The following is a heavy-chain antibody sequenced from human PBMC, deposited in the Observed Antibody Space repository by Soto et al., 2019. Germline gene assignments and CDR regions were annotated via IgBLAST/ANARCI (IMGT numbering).Heavy chain of an antibody. CDR3: ARSGPVDTFWFDP. V-gene: IGHV1-3*01. D-gene: IGHD5-18*01. CDR1: GYTFTSYA. CDR2: INAGNGNT. J-gene: IGHJ5*02. Sequence: ASVKVSCKASGYTFTSYAMHWVRQAPGQRLEWMGWINAGNGNTKYSQKFQGRVTITRDTSASTAYMELSSLRSEDTAVYYCARSGPVDTFWFDPWGQGTPVTVSS.